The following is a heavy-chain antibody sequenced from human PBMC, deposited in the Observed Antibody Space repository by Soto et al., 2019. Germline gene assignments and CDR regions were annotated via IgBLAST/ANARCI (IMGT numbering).Heavy chain of an antibody. D-gene: IGHD3-3*01. CDR3: AKGPTPRITIFGVVISNWFDP. CDR2: ISGSGGST. V-gene: IGHV3-23*01. CDR1: GFTFSSYA. Sequence: GGSLRLSCAASGFTFSSYAMSWVRQAPGEGLEWVSAISGSGGSTYYADSVKGRFTISRDNSKNTLYLQMNSLRAEDTAVYYCAKGPTPRITIFGVVISNWFDPWGQGTLVTVSS. J-gene: IGHJ5*02.